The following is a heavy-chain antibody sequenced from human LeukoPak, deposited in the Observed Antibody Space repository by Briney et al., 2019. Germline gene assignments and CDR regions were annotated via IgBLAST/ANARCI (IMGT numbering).Heavy chain of an antibody. CDR2: ISGSGGST. V-gene: IGHV3-23*01. CDR3: AKDIVVVPAAMNWFDP. D-gene: IGHD2-2*01. J-gene: IGHJ5*02. CDR1: GFTFSSYA. Sequence: PGGSLRLSCAASGFTFSSYAMSWVRQAPGKGLEWVSAISGSGGSTYYADSVKGRFTISRDNSKNTLYLQMNSLRAEDTAVYYCAKDIVVVPAAMNWFDPWGQGTLVTVS.